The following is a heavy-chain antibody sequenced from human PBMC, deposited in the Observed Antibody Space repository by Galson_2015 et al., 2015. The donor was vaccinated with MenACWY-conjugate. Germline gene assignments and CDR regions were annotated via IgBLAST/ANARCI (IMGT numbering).Heavy chain of an antibody. J-gene: IGHJ6*03. CDR1: RGTLRRFA. D-gene: IGHD2-21*01. CDR2: VIPVFETT. V-gene: IGHV1-69*13. Sequence: SVKVSCKAPRGTLRRFAISWVRQAPGQGLEWMGGVIPVFETTTYAPKFQGRVSITADESTSMAYMEMRSLRVDDTAMYYCVRGSLSIVTTDHHYYMDVWGTGTTVTVSS. CDR3: VRGSLSIVTTDHHYYMDV.